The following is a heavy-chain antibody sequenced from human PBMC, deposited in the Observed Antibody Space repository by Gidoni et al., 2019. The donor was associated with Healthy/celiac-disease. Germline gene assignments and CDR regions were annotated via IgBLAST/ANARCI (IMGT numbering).Heavy chain of an antibody. CDR2: INHSGST. V-gene: IGHV4-34*01. CDR1: GGSFSGYY. D-gene: IGHD3-10*01. CDR3: ARGPYYYGSGSYSL. J-gene: IGHJ4*02. Sequence: QVQLQQWGAGLLKPSETLSLTCAVYGGSFSGYYWSWIRQPPGKGLEWIGEINHSGSTNYNPSLKSRVTISVDTSKNQFSLKLSSVTTADTAVYYCARGPYYYGSGSYSLWGQGTLVTVSS.